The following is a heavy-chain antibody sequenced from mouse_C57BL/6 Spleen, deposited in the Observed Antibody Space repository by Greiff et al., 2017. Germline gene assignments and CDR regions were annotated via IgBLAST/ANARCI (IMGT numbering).Heavy chain of an antibody. CDR3: ARHLGGYDDYAMDY. CDR1: GFTFSSYT. Sequence: EVKLVESGGGLVKPGGSLKLSCAASGFTFSSYTMSWVRQTPEKRLEWVATISGGGGNTYYPDSVKGRFTISRDNAKNTLYLQMSSLRSEDTALYYCARHLGGYDDYAMDYWGQGTSVTVSS. CDR2: ISGGGGNT. D-gene: IGHD2-2*01. J-gene: IGHJ4*01. V-gene: IGHV5-9*01.